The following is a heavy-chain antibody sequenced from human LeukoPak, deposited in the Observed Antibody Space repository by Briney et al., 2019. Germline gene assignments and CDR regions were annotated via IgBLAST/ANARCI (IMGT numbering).Heavy chain of an antibody. CDR2: TYYSGST. J-gene: IGHJ4*02. CDR1: GGSITNYY. CDR3: ARANSGLDY. D-gene: IGHD2-21*01. V-gene: IGHV4-59*01. Sequence: SETLSLTCTVSGGSITNYYWSWIRQPPGKGLEWIGYTYYSGSTDYHPSLKSRVTISVDTSRNQFSLKLSSVTAADTAVYYCARANSGLDYWGQGAQVTVSS.